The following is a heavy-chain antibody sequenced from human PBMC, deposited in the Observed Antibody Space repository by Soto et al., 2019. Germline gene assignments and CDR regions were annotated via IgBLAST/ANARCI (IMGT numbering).Heavy chain of an antibody. V-gene: IGHV1-18*01. Sequence: ASVKVSCKAAGYTFTTYGISWVRQAPGQGLEWMGWISAYNGNTKYAQKLQGRVTMTTDTSTSTAYMELRSLTSDDTAVYYCARDSPPVDYWGQGTLVTVSS. J-gene: IGHJ4*02. CDR1: GYTFTTYG. CDR2: ISAYNGNT. CDR3: ARDSPPVDY.